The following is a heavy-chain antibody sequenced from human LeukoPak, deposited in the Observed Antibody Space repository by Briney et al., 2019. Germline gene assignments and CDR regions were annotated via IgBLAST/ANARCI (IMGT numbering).Heavy chain of an antibody. CDR2: INSDGSST. Sequence: GGSLRLSCAASGFTFSSYWMHWVRQAPGKGLVWVSRINSDGSSTSYADSVKGRFTISRDNAKNTLYLQMNSLRAEDTAVYYCAREPLRYFDWLSASLDYWGRGTLVTVSS. D-gene: IGHD3-9*01. CDR3: AREPLRYFDWLSASLDY. V-gene: IGHV3-74*01. J-gene: IGHJ4*02. CDR1: GFTFSSYW.